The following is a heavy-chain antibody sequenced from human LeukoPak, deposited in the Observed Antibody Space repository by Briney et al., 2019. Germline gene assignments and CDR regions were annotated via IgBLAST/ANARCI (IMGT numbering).Heavy chain of an antibody. D-gene: IGHD3-22*01. CDR2: ISCSGGRT. CDR3: AKDFAGCYDSSGYYDY. Sequence: GWSLTLSCPASGFIFSSYAMSWLRQAPSKGLDWVSVISCSGGRTYYGDSVKGRFTISRDNSKNTLYVQMNSLRAEDTAVYYCAKDFAGCYDSSGYYDYWGQGTLVTVSS. V-gene: IGHV3-23*01. CDR1: GFIFSSYA. J-gene: IGHJ4*02.